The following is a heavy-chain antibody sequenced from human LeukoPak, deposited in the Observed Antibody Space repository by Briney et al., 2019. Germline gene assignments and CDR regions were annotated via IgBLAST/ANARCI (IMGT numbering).Heavy chain of an antibody. V-gene: IGHV4-39*07. CDR2: VHYSGGS. CDR3: ARAGYYFGSGSYLGFDP. J-gene: IGHJ5*02. Sequence: PSETLSLTCTVSGGSISSSTYYWGWIRQSPGKGLEWIGSVHYSGGSYYNPSLKSRVTISLNTSKNQFSLKLSSVTAADTAVYFCARAGYYFGSGSYLGFDPWGQGTLVTVSS. D-gene: IGHD3-10*01. CDR1: GGSISSSTYY.